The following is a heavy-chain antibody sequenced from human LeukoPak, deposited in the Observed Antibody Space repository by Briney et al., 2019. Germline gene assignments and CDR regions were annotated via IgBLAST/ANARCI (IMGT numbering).Heavy chain of an antibody. CDR3: ARDCSYYYDSSGYYYQAINWFDP. CDR2: IIPIFGTA. CDR1: GYTFTDYY. D-gene: IGHD3-22*01. J-gene: IGHJ5*02. Sequence: SVKVSCKASGYTFTDYYMHWVRQAPGQGLEWMGGIIPIFGTANYAQKFQGRVTITADESTSTAYMELSSLRSEDTAVYYCARDCSYYYDSSGYYYQAINWFDPWGQGTLVTVSS. V-gene: IGHV1-69*13.